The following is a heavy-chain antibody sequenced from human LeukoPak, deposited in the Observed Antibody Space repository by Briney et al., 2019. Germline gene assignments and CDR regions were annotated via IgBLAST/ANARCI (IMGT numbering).Heavy chain of an antibody. CDR2: ISSGGSYI. D-gene: IGHD1-1*01. Sequence: PGGSLRLSCAASGFTFSSDTMNWVRQAPGKGLEWVSSISSGGSYIYYADPVKGRFTISRDNAKNSLYLQMNSLRAEDTAVYYCARSGTTATAGVFDIWGQGTMVTVSS. J-gene: IGHJ3*02. CDR3: ARSGTTATAGVFDI. CDR1: GFTFSSDT. V-gene: IGHV3-21*01.